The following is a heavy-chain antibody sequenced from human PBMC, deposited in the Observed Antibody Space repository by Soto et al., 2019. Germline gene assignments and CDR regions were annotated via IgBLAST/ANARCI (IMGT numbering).Heavy chain of an antibody. Sequence: EVQLVESGGGLVKPGGSLRLSCAASGFTFSNAWMNWVRQAPGKGLEWVGRIKSKTDGGTTDYAAPVKGRFTISRDDSKNTLYLQMNSLKTEDTAVYYCTTYCSSTSCYKGSSWHYYYYYGMDVWGQGTMVTVS. CDR3: TTYCSSTSCYKGSSWHYYYYYGMDV. J-gene: IGHJ6*02. CDR1: GFTFSNAW. V-gene: IGHV3-15*07. D-gene: IGHD2-2*01. CDR2: IKSKTDGGTT.